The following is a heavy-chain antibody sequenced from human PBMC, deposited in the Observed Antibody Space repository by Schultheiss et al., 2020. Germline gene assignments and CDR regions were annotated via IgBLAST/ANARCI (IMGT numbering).Heavy chain of an antibody. D-gene: IGHD3-10*01. V-gene: IGHV4-34*01. CDR2: IYHSGST. CDR1: GGSFSGYS. CDR3: ARDTSGSYWDYYYYYGMDV. J-gene: IGHJ6*02. Sequence: SETLSLTCAVYGGSFSGYSWSWIRQPPGKVLEWIGYIYHSGSTNYNPSLKSRVTISVDTSKNQFSLKLSSVTAADTAVYYCARDTSGSYWDYYYYYGMDVWGQGTTVTVSS.